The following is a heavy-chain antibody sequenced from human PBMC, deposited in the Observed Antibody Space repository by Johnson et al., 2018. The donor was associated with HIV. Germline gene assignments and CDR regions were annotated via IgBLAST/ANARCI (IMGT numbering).Heavy chain of an antibody. V-gene: IGHV3-30*14. CDR3: TRVSSTSWALDI. D-gene: IGHD2-15*01. J-gene: IGHJ3*02. CDR2: ISYDGSHN. Sequence: QVQLVEAGGGVVQPGRSLRLSCAASGFTFSSYAMPWVRQAPGKGLEWVEVISYDGSHNYYADSVMGRFTISRDTSKNTLYLQMNSLRGDDTAVYYCTRVSSTSWALDIWGQGTLVTVSS. CDR1: GFTFSSYA.